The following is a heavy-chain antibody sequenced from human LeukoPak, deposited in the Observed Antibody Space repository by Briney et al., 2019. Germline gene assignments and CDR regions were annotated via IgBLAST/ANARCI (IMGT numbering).Heavy chain of an antibody. D-gene: IGHD3-10*01. Sequence: ASVKVSCKASGYTFASYDINWVRQATGQGLEWMGWMNPNSGNTGYAQKFQGRVSMTRNTSISTAYMELSSLRSEDTAVYYCARVGGSGSWYNWFDPWGQGTLVTVSS. CDR2: MNPNSGNT. CDR1: GYTFASYD. CDR3: ARVGGSGSWYNWFDP. V-gene: IGHV1-8*01. J-gene: IGHJ5*02.